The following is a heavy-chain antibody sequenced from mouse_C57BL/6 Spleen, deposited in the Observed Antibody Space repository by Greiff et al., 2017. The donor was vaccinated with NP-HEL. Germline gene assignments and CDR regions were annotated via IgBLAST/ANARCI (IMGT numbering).Heavy chain of an antibody. CDR1: GYTFTDYN. V-gene: IGHV1-22*01. J-gene: IGHJ3*01. CDR3: ARGWPWFAY. CDR2: INPNNGGT. D-gene: IGHD1-1*02. Sequence: EVQLQQSGPELVKPGASVKMSCKASGYTFTDYNMHWVKQSPGKSLEWIGYINPNNGGTSYNQKFKGKAILTVNNSSSTDYMELRSLATEESAVEYCARGWPWFAYWGQGTLVTVSA.